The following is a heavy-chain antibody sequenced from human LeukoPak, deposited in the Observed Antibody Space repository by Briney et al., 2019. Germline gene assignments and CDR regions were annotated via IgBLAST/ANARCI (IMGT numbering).Heavy chain of an antibody. J-gene: IGHJ4*02. D-gene: IGHD3-10*01. CDR2: IYHSGST. CDR1: GYSITSGYS. V-gene: IGHV4-38-2*02. CDR3: ARDTDSGNYLVDF. Sequence: PSETLSLTCTVSGYSITSGYSWGWIRQPPGKGLEWIGTIYHSGSTYYNPSLKSRVTISVDTSKNQFSLKLSSVTTADTAVYYCARDTDSGNYLVDFWCQGTLVTGSS.